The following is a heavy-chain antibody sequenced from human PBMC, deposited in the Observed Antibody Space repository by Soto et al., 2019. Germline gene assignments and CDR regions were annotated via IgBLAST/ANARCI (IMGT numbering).Heavy chain of an antibody. CDR2: IYYSGST. D-gene: IGHD6-19*01. V-gene: IGHV4-59*11. CDR3: ARGGWTLFDY. CDR1: HY. J-gene: IGHJ4*02. Sequence: HYWSWIRPPPGKGLEWIGYIYYSGSTNYNPSLKSRVTISVDTSKNQFSLKLSSVTAAHTAVYYCARGGWTLFDYLGQGTLVTVSS.